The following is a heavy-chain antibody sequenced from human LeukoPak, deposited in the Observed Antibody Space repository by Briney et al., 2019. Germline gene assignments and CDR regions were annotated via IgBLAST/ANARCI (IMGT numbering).Heavy chain of an antibody. J-gene: IGHJ4*02. CDR1: GPTFSSYS. D-gene: IGHD5-12*01. V-gene: IGHV3-21*01. CDR3: ASAELSDWLRNDY. Sequence: GGSLRLSCAASGPTFSSYSMNWVRQAPGKGLEWVSSISSSSSYIYYADSVKGRSTISRDNAKSSLYLQMNSLRAEDTAVYYCASAELSDWLRNDYWGQGTLVTVSS. CDR2: ISSSSSYI.